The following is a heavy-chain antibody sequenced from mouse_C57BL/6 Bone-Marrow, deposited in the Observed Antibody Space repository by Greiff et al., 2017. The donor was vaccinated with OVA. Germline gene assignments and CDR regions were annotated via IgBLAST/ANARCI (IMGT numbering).Heavy chain of an antibody. CDR1: GFTFPDYY. V-gene: IGHV7-3*01. CDR2: IRNKANGYTT. Sequence: EVMLVESGGGLVQPGGSLSLSCAASGFTFPDYYMSWVRQPPGKALEWLGFIRNKANGYTTEYSASVKGRFTISRDNSQSILYLHMNALRAEASATYYCERWGPYYFDYWGQGTTLTVSS. CDR3: ERWGPYYFDY. J-gene: IGHJ2*01.